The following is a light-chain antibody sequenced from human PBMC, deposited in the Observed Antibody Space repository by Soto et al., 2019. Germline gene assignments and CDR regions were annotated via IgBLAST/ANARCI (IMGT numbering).Light chain of an antibody. Sequence: EIVLTQSPATLSLSPGQRATLSCRDSQSVRSNFLSWYQQKPGQAPRLLIYAASARATGFPARFSGSGSGTDFTLTSRSLQPEDVAVYYCQQDYNLPLPFGGETKVDIK. CDR2: AAS. J-gene: IGKJ4*01. V-gene: IGKV3D-7*01. CDR3: QQDYNLPLP. CDR1: QSVRSNF.